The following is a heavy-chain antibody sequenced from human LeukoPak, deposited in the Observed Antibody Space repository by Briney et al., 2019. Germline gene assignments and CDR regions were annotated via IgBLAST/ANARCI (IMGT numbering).Heavy chain of an antibody. V-gene: IGHV3-53*05. CDR3: AKGLWFGELLPPLDY. Sequence: GGSLRLSCAASGFTVSSNYMSWVRQAPGKGLQWVSVIYSGGSTYYADSVKGRFTISRDNSKNTLYLQMNSLRAEDTAVYYCAKGLWFGELLPPLDYWGQGTLVTVSS. CDR2: IYSGGST. CDR1: GFTVSSNY. D-gene: IGHD3-10*01. J-gene: IGHJ4*02.